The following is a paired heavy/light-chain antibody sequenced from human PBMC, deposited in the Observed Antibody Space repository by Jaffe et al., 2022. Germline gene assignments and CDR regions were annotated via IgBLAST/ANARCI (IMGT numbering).Heavy chain of an antibody. CDR1: GGSFSAYY. V-gene: IGHV4-34*02. D-gene: IGHD6-6*01. Sequence: QVQLQQWGAGLLKPSETLSLTCGVYGGSFSAYYWSWIRQPPGKGLEWIGEIHHSGSTNYNPSLKSRVTISLDTSKNQFSLNLISVTAADTAMYYCARFIAARPGGIYWGPGTLVTVSS. J-gene: IGHJ4*02. CDR2: IHHSGST. CDR3: ARFIAARPGGIY.
Light chain of an antibody. CDR1: SSNIGGNY. J-gene: IGLJ3*02. Sequence: QSVLTQPPSVSAAPGQKVTISCSGSSSNIGGNYVSWYQQFPGTAPKLLIYETYKRPSGIPDRFSASKSGTSATLGITGLQTGDEADYYCGTWDSSLSAAVFGGGTKLTVL. V-gene: IGLV1-51*01. CDR2: ETY. CDR3: GTWDSSLSAAV.